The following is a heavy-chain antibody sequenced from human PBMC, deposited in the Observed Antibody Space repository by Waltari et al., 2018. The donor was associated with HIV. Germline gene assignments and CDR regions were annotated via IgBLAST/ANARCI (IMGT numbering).Heavy chain of an antibody. V-gene: IGHV3-7*01. D-gene: IGHD4-17*01. Sequence: EVQLVESGGGLVQPGGSLRLSCAASGFTFSSYWMTWVGEGPGKGLDWVANIKQDGSKKSYVDSVKGRFTISRDNAENSLYLQMNSLRVEDTAIYYCVRVDYEDEGFGYWGQGTLVTVSS. J-gene: IGHJ4*02. CDR3: VRVDYEDEGFGY. CDR1: GFTFSSYW. CDR2: IKQDGSKK.